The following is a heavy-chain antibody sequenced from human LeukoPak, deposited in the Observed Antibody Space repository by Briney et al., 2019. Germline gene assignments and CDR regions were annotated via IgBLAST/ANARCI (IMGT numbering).Heavy chain of an antibody. V-gene: IGHV1-18*01. J-gene: IGHJ5*02. CDR3: AVEAYGGWFDL. D-gene: IGHD4-23*01. CDR1: GYTFTSYS. Sequence: AAVKDSCKASGYTFTSYSLNWVRQPPGQWLEWMGWISAYNGNTNYAQKLQGRVTMTTDTSTSTAYMELRSLRSDDTAVYYCAVEAYGGWFDLWGQGTLVTVSS. CDR2: ISAYNGNT.